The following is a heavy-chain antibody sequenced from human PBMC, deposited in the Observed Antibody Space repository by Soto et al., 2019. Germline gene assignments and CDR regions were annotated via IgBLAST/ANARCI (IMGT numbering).Heavy chain of an antibody. CDR2: ISYDGSNK. D-gene: IGHD6-19*01. CDR1: GFTFSTYA. V-gene: IGHV3-30-3*01. Sequence: QVQLVESGGGVVQPGRSLRLSCAASGFTFSTYALHWVRQAPGQGLEWVAVISYDGSNKYYADSVKGRFTISRDHSKSPLYLQMNSLRAEDTALYYCARDSYSGGWGGLVDWGQGTLVTVSS. CDR3: ARDSYSGGWGGLVD. J-gene: IGHJ4*02.